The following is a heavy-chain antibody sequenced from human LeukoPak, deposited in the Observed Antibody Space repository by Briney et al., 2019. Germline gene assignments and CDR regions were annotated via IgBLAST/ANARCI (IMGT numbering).Heavy chain of an antibody. CDR1: RFTFSSSA. D-gene: IGHD5-24*01. J-gene: IGHJ4*02. CDR2: ISGSGGST. CDR3: AKGGPQFFDY. V-gene: IGHV3-23*01. Sequence: GGSLRLSCAASRFTFSSSAMSWVRQAPGKGLKWVSTISGSGGSTYSTDSVKGRFTISRDNSKSTLYLQMNSLRVEDTAIYYCAKGGPQFFDYWGQGTLVTVSS.